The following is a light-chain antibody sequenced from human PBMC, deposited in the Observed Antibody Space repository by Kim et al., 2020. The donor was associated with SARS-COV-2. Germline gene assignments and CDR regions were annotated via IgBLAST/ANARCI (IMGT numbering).Light chain of an antibody. V-gene: IGLV3-1*01. CDR3: QAWDSSTVV. CDR1: KLGDKY. CDR2: QDS. Sequence: ESPEQTASITCSGDKLGDKYSCWYQQKPGQSPVLVIYQDSKRPSGIPERFSGSNSGNTATLTISGTQAMDEADYYCQAWDSSTVVFGGGTQLTVL. J-gene: IGLJ2*01.